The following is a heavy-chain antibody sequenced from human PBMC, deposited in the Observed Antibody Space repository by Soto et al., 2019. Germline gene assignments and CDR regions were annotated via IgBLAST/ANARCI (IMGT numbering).Heavy chain of an antibody. CDR1: GFTFSSYG. CDR3: ARDPAYSSTYYYYGMDV. V-gene: IGHV3-33*01. CDR2: IWYDGSNK. D-gene: IGHD6-13*01. Sequence: PGGSLRLSCAASGFTFSSYGMHWVRQAPGKGLEWVAVIWYDGSNKYYADSVKGRFTISRDNSKNTLYLQMNSLSAEDTAVYYCARDPAYSSTYYYYGMDVWGQGTTVTVSS. J-gene: IGHJ6*02.